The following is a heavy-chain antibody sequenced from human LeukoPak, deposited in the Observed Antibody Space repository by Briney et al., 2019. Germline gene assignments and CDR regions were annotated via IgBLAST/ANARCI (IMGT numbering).Heavy chain of an antibody. V-gene: IGHV3-23*01. D-gene: IGHD5-24*01. Sequence: PGGSLRLSCAASGFTFTNYAMTWVRQAPGKGLEWVSTIRGGGATTYYADSVKGRFTISRDNSKNIVFLHMNSLRVEDTAVDYCAKDQGDGHTNYGDYWGQRILVTVSS. J-gene: IGHJ4*02. CDR2: IRGGGATT. CDR1: GFTFTNYA. CDR3: AKDQGDGHTNYGDY.